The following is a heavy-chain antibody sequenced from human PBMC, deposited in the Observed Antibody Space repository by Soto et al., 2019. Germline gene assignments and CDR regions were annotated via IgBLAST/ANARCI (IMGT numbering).Heavy chain of an antibody. CDR3: ATSLI. CDR1: GFTFRTYW. CDR2: IKGDGSEK. Sequence: EVQLVESGGGLVQPGGSLRLSCTASGFTFRTYWMNWVRQAPGKGLEWVASIKGDGSEKYYVDPVKGRFSISRDNARNSLYLQMNSLRAEDTAVYFCATSLIRGQGALLTVSS. V-gene: IGHV3-7*01. D-gene: IGHD6-6*01. J-gene: IGHJ4*02.